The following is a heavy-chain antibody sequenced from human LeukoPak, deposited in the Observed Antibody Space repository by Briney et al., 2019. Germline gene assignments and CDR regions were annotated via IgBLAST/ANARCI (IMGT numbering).Heavy chain of an antibody. CDR3: ARVTSDDSSGYYKVFDY. V-gene: IGHV4-59*12. CDR2: IYYSGST. D-gene: IGHD3-22*01. Sequence: TSETLSLTCTVSGGSISSYYWSWIRQPPGKGLEWIGYIYYSGSTNYNPSLKSRVTISVDRSKNQFSLKLSSVTAADTAVYYCARVTSDDSSGYYKVFDYWGQGTLVTVSS. CDR1: GGSISSYY. J-gene: IGHJ4*02.